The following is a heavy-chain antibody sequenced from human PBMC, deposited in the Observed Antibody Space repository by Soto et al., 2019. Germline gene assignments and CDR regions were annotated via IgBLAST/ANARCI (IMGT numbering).Heavy chain of an antibody. CDR2: IIPNFDTP. D-gene: IGHD3-22*01. CDR3: ARPYYDSSGYYLWHFDY. CDR1: GDSFNTFA. Sequence: QVQLVQSGAEVKKPGSSVKLSCKASGDSFNTFAVTWVRQAPGQGLEWMGGIIPNFDTPNYAQKFQGRVTIIADKTTSPPYMGLSSLRSEDTAVYYCARPYYDSSGYYLWHFDYWGQGTLVTVSS. J-gene: IGHJ4*02. V-gene: IGHV1-69*06.